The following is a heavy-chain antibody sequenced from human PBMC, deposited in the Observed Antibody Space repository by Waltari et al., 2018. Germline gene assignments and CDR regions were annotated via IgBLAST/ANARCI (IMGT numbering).Heavy chain of an antibody. CDR3: ASSKGVGAAPF. CDR1: GFTFSSYS. CDR2: ISSSISYI. D-gene: IGHD2-15*01. V-gene: IGHV3-21*01. J-gene: IGHJ4*02. Sequence: EVQLVESGGGLVKPGGSLSLSCAASGFTFSSYSMNSVRQAPGMGLEWVSSISSSISYIYYADSVKGRFTISRDNAKNSLYLQMNSLRAADTAVYYCASSKGVGAAPFWGQGTLVTVSS.